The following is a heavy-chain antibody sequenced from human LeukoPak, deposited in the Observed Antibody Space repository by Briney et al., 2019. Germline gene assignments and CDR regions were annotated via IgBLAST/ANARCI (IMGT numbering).Heavy chain of an antibody. Sequence: GGSLRLSCSASGFPFSTLGMHWVRQAPGKGLEWVANIKKDGNEKYYVDSVKGRFTISRDNAKSSLYLQMNSLRAEDTAVYYCARGRYTSTTYSFDYGGQGTLVTVPS. J-gene: IGHJ4*02. CDR3: ARGRYTSTTYSFDY. D-gene: IGHD3-16*02. CDR2: IKKDGNEK. V-gene: IGHV3-7*03. CDR1: GFPFSTLG.